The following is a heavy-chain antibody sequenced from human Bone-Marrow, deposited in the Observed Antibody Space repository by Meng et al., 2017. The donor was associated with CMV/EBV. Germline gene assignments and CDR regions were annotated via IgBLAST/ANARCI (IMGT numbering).Heavy chain of an antibody. D-gene: IGHD5-18*01. CDR3: AKDDGYSYGHFN. CDR2: IKQDGSEK. Sequence: GGSLRLSCAASGFTFSSYAMSWVRQAPGKGLEWVANIKQDGSEKYYVDSVKGRFTISRDNAKNSLYLQMNSLRAEDTALYYCAKDDGYSYGHFNWGQGTLVTVSS. J-gene: IGHJ4*02. V-gene: IGHV3-7*03. CDR1: GFTFSSYA.